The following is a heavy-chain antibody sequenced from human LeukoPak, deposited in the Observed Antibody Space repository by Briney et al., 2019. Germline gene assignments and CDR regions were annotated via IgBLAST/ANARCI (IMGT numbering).Heavy chain of an antibody. J-gene: IGHJ6*03. V-gene: IGHV3-30*02. CDR3: ARDLRVVVPAAITLTDYYYYMDV. Sequence: PGGSLRLSCAASGFTFSSYGMHWVRQAPGKGLEWVAFIRYDGSNKYYADSVKGRFTISRDNSKNTLYLQMNSLRAEDTAVYYCARDLRVVVPAAITLTDYYYYMDVWGKGTTVTVSS. CDR2: IRYDGSNK. CDR1: GFTFSSYG. D-gene: IGHD2-2*01.